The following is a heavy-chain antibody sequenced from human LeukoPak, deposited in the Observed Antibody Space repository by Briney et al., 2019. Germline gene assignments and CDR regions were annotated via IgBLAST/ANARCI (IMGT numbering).Heavy chain of an antibody. V-gene: IGHV4-59*08. CDR3: ARHRAAASGVGFYFDY. D-gene: IGHD1-26*01. Sequence: SETLSLTCTVSGGSISSYYWSWIRQPPGKGLEWIGYIYYSGSTNYNPSLRSRVTISVDMSNNQFSLKLSSVTAADTAVYYCARHRAAASGVGFYFDYWGQGSLVTVSS. J-gene: IGHJ4*02. CDR1: GGSISSYY. CDR2: IYYSGST.